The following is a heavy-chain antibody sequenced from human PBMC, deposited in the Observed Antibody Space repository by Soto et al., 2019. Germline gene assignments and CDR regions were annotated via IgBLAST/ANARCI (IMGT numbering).Heavy chain of an antibody. CDR1: GFTFSSYW. Sequence: GGSLRLSCAASGFTFSSYWMHWVRQAPGKGLVWVSRINSDGSSTSYADSVKGRFTISRDNAKNTLYLQMNGLRAEDTAVYYCARGGYYYDSSGYRAKDYWGQGTLVTVSS. CDR3: ARGGYYYDSSGYRAKDY. V-gene: IGHV3-74*01. D-gene: IGHD3-22*01. J-gene: IGHJ4*02. CDR2: INSDGSST.